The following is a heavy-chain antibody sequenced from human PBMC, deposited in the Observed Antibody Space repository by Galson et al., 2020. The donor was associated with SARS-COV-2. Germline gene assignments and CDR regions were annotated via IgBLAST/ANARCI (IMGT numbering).Heavy chain of an antibody. CDR1: GFSLSTSGVG. D-gene: IGHD6-13*01. Sequence: SGPPLVTPPQTLTLTCTFSGFSLSTSGVGVGWLRQPPGKALEWLALIYWDDDKRYRPSLKSRLSITKDTSKNQVVLTMTNMEPVETATYYCVLRNRNIAAAGMRYWGQGTLVTVSS. CDR2: IYWDDDK. V-gene: IGHV2-5*02. CDR3: VLRNRNIAAAGMRY. J-gene: IGHJ4*02.